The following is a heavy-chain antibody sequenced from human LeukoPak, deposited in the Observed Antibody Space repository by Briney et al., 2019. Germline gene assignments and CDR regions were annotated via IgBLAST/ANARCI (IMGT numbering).Heavy chain of an antibody. Sequence: GGSLRLSCAASGFTFSNYAMSWVRQAPGKGLEWVSTISNTGSDTYYADSVQGRFTISRDNSKNTLYLQMNSLRAEDTAVYYCARETGIHYYYGMDVWGQGTTVTVSS. V-gene: IGHV3-23*01. D-gene: IGHD1-14*01. J-gene: IGHJ6*02. CDR3: ARETGIHYYYGMDV. CDR1: GFTFSNYA. CDR2: ISNTGSDT.